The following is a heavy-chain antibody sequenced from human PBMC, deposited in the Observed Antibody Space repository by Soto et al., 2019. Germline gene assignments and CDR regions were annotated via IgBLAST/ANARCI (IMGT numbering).Heavy chain of an antibody. V-gene: IGHV1-69*01. J-gene: IGHJ4*02. CDR3: ARGGGDYDSSGYYPFGY. CDR2: IIPIFGTA. D-gene: IGHD3-22*01. Sequence: QVQLVQSGAEVKKPGSSVKVSCKASGGTFSSYAISWVRQAPGQGLEWMGGIIPIFGTANYAQKFQGRVTITADESTRTAYMELRSLRSEDRAVYYCARGGGDYDSSGYYPFGYWGQGTLVTVSS. CDR1: GGTFSSYA.